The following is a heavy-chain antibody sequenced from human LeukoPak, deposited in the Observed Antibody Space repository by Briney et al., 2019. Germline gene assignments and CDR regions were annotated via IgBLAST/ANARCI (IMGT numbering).Heavy chain of an antibody. Sequence: PGGSLRLSCAASGFTFSTYRMSWVRQAPGKWLEWVANIKQDGSEKHYVDSVKGRFTISRDNAKNSLYLQMNSLRAEDTAVYYCARDLYRIVVVPHYFDYWGQGTLVTVSS. V-gene: IGHV3-7*01. CDR2: IKQDGSEK. CDR1: GFTFSTYR. J-gene: IGHJ4*02. CDR3: ARDLYRIVVVPHYFDY. D-gene: IGHD3-22*01.